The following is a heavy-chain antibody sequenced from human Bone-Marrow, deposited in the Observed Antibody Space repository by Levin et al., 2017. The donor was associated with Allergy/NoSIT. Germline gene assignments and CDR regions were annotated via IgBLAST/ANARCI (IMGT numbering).Heavy chain of an antibody. CDR2: ISGSGDRT. D-gene: IGHD1-14*01. J-gene: IGHJ4*02. Sequence: GGSLRLSCAASGFTFSNYAMTWVRQAPGKGLEWVSDISGSGDRTFYVGSVKGRFTISRDNSKNALYLEMNSLRAEDTAIYYCAKNLVTGTSRAYYFDYWGRGTLVTVSS. V-gene: IGHV3-23*01. CDR3: AKNLVTGTSRAYYFDY. CDR1: GFTFSNYA.